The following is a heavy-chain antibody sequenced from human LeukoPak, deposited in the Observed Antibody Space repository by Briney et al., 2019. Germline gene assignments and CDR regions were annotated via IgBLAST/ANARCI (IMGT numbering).Heavy chain of an antibody. Sequence: ASVKVSCKASGYTFTSYGISWVRQAPGQGLEWMGWISAYNGNTNYAQKLQGRVTMTTDTSTSTAYMELSSLRSDDTAVYYCARDLDIVVVIASPGYWGQGTLVTVSS. CDR2: ISAYNGNT. CDR3: ARDLDIVVVIASPGY. J-gene: IGHJ4*02. D-gene: IGHD2-21*01. CDR1: GYTFTSYG. V-gene: IGHV1-18*01.